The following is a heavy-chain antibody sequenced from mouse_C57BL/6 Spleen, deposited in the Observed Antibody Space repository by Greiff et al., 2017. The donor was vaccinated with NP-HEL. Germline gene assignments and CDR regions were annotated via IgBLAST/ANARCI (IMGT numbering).Heavy chain of an antibody. CDR1: GYAFSSSW. V-gene: IGHV1-82*01. CDR2: IYPGDGDT. D-gene: IGHD2-4*01. Sequence: QVQLQQSGPELVKPGASVKISCKASGYAFSSSWMNWVKQRPGKGLEWIGRIYPGDGDTNYNGKFKGKATLTADKSSSTAYMQLSSLTSEDSAVYFCALYYDYDRAYWGQGTLVTVSA. CDR3: ALYYDYDRAY. J-gene: IGHJ3*01.